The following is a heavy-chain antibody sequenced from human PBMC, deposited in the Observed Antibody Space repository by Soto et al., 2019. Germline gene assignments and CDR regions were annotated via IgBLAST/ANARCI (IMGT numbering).Heavy chain of an antibody. V-gene: IGHV4-31*03. CDR1: GGSISSGGYY. CDR3: ARGYYDILTGYYPLDY. J-gene: IGHJ4*02. D-gene: IGHD3-9*01. CDR2: IYYSGST. Sequence: QVQLQESGPGLVKPSQTLSLTCTVSGGSISSGGYYWSWIRQHPGKGLEWIGYIYYSGSTYYNPSLKSRVTISVDTSKNQFSLKLSSVTAADTAVYYCARGYYDILTGYYPLDYWGQGTLVTVSS.